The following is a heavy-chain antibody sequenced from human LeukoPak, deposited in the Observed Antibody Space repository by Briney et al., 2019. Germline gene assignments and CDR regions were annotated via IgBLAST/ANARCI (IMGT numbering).Heavy chain of an antibody. CDR2: ISAYNGNT. V-gene: IGHV1-18*01. D-gene: IGHD5-18*01. CDR3: ARDPPYSYGSPDALDI. J-gene: IGHJ3*02. CDR1: GYTFTSYG. Sequence: ASVKVSCKASGYTFTSYGISWVRQAPGQGLEWMGWISAYNGNTNYAQKLQGRVTMTTDTSTSTAYMELRSLRSDDTAVYYCARDPPYSYGSPDALDIWGQGTMVTVSS.